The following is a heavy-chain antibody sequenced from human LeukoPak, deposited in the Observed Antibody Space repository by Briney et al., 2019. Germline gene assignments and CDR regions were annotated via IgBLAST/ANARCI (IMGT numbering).Heavy chain of an antibody. CDR2: ISGGAGST. CDR3: AKDRLVGTTGSSYFDF. J-gene: IGHJ4*02. D-gene: IGHD1-26*01. CDR1: GFSFSDYA. V-gene: IGHV3-23*01. Sequence: GASLRLSCTASGFSFSDYAMGWVRQAPGKGLEWVSSISGGAGSTYYADSVKGRFTISRDNSKSTLYLQMSSLRVEDTAVYYCAKDRLVGTTGSSYFDFRGQGTLVTVSS.